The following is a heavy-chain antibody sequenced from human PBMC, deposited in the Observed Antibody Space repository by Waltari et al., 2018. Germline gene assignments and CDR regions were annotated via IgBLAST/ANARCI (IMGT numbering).Heavy chain of an antibody. CDR2: IKSKTDGGTT. CDR3: TSLDYDFWSGIYYFDY. CDR1: GFTLSNAW. V-gene: IGHV3-15*07. D-gene: IGHD3-3*01. J-gene: IGHJ4*02. Sequence: EVQLLESGGGLVKPGGSLRLSCAAYGFTLSNAWMNWVRQAPGRGLEWVGRIKSKTDGGTTDYAAPVKGRFTISRDDSKNTLYLQMNSLKTEDTAVYYCTSLDYDFWSGIYYFDYWGQGTLVTVSS.